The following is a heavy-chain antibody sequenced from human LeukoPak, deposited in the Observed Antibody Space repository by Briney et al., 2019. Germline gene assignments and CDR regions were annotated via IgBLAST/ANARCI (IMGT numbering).Heavy chain of an antibody. CDR2: IIPILGIA. V-gene: IGHV1-69*04. Sequence: GASVKIPCKASGGTFSSYAISWVRQAPGQGLEWMGRIIPILGIANYAQKFQGRVTITADKSTSTAYMELSSLRSEDTAVYYCASVLSGIAVAGSFDPWGQGTLVTVSS. D-gene: IGHD6-19*01. J-gene: IGHJ5*02. CDR1: GGTFSSYA. CDR3: ASVLSGIAVAGSFDP.